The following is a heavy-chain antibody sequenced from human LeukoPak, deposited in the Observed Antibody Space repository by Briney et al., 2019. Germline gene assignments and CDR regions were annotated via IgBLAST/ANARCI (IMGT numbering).Heavy chain of an antibody. Sequence: PGGSLRLSCAASGFTFSSYWMSWVRQAPAKGLEWVANIKQDESEKYYVDSVKGRFTISRDNAKNSLYLQMNSLRAEDTAVYYCARDKIEGPTKLDYWGQGILVTVSS. CDR1: GFTFSSYW. D-gene: IGHD1-1*01. J-gene: IGHJ4*02. V-gene: IGHV3-7*01. CDR2: IKQDESEK. CDR3: ARDKIEGPTKLDY.